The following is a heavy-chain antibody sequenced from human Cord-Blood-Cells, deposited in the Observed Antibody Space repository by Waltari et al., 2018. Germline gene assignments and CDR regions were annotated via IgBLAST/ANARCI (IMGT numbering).Heavy chain of an antibody. V-gene: IGHV3-7*01. Sequence: EVQLVESGGGLVQPGGSLRLSCVASGFTFSSYWMSWVRQAPGKGLEWVDNIKQDGSEKYYVDSVKGRFTISRDNAKNSLYLQMNSLRAEDTAVYYCARGSTGDDAFDIWGQGTMVTVSS. CDR3: ARGSTGDDAFDI. J-gene: IGHJ3*02. D-gene: IGHD7-27*01. CDR2: IKQDGSEK. CDR1: GFTFSSYW.